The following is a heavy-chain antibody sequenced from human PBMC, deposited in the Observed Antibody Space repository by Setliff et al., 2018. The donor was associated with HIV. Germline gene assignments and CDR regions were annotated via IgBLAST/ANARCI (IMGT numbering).Heavy chain of an antibody. D-gene: IGHD3-22*01. CDR1: GYTFTSYD. V-gene: IGHV1-18*01. J-gene: IGHJ6*02. CDR3: AREIGDYYDSSGYYPPTDYYYGMDV. Sequence: AASVKVSCKASGYTFTSYDISWVRQAPGQGREWMGWISAYNGNTNYAQKLQGRVTMTTDTSTSTAYMELRSLRSDDTAVYYCAREIGDYYDSSGYYPPTDYYYGMDVWGQGTTVTVSS. CDR2: ISAYNGNT.